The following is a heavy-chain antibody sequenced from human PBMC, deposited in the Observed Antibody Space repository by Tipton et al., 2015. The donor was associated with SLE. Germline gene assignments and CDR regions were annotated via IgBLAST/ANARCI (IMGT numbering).Heavy chain of an antibody. D-gene: IGHD3-10*01. J-gene: IGHJ4*02. CDR1: GGSISSTSYY. CDR2: IYYSGST. V-gene: IGHV4-39*01. Sequence: TLSLTCTVSGGSISSTSYYWVWIRQPPGKGLEWIGSIYYSGSTYYNPSLKSRITISVDTSKNQFSLKLSSVTAADTAVYYCARNYGSGSTDYWGQGTLVTVSS. CDR3: ARNYGSGSTDY.